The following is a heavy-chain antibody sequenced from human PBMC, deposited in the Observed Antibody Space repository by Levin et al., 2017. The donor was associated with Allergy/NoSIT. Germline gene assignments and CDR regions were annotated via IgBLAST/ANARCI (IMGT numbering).Heavy chain of an antibody. Sequence: LSLTCTVSGGSINTNTYYWGWIRQPPGKGLEWIGSIYYSGTTFYNPSLESRVTISVDTSKNQFSLKVTSVTAADTAVYYCATHLVYTDNWYMDAWGKGTMVTVSS. J-gene: IGHJ6*03. CDR1: GGSINTNTYY. D-gene: IGHD2-8*01. V-gene: IGHV4-39*01. CDR2: IYYSGTT. CDR3: ATHLVYTDNWYMDA.